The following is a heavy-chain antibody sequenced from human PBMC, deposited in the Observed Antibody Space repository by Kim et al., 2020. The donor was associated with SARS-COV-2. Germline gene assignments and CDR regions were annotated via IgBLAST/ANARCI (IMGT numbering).Heavy chain of an antibody. D-gene: IGHD4-4*01. J-gene: IGHJ4*02. CDR3: ARGPNYSPFDY. Sequence: IYYADSARRRFTISRDNDKNSLFLQMNSMRAEDTAVYYCARGPNYSPFDYWGQGTLVTVSS. V-gene: IGHV3-48*03. CDR2: I.